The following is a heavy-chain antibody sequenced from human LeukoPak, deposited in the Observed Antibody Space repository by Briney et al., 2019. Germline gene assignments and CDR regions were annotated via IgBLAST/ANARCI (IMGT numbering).Heavy chain of an antibody. D-gene: IGHD2-2*01. J-gene: IGHJ5*02. CDR3: ARVPDYFVVVPAAIGTFDP. Sequence: SVKVSCKASGGTFSSYAISWVRQAPGQGLEWMGGIIPIFGTANYAQKFQGRVTITADESTSTACMELSSLRSEDTAVYYCARVPDYFVVVPAAIGTFDPWGQGTLVTVSS. CDR2: IIPIFGTA. V-gene: IGHV1-69*01. CDR1: GGTFSSYA.